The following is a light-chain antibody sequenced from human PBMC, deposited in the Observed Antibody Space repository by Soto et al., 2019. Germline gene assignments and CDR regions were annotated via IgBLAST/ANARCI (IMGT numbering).Light chain of an antibody. CDR2: AAS. J-gene: IGKJ5*01. CDR1: QSISSY. CDR3: QQSYSTTIT. V-gene: IGKV1-39*01. Sequence: DIQMTQSTSSLSASVGDRVTITCRASQSISSYLNWYHQKPGKAPKLLIYAASSLQSGVPSRFSGSGSGTDFTLTISSLQPEDFATYYCQQSYSTTITFGQRTRLEIK.